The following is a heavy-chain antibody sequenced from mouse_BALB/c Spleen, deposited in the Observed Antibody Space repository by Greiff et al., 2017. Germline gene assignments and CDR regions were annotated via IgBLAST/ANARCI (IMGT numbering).Heavy chain of an antibody. V-gene: IGHV3-2*02. CDR3: ARRTGGFWFAY. Sequence: VQLKQSGPGLVKPSQSLSLTCTVTGYSITSDYAWNWIRQFPGNKLEWMGYISYSGSTSYNPSLKSRISITRDTSKNQFFLQLNSVTTEDTATYYCARRTGGFWFAYWGQGTLVTVSA. J-gene: IGHJ3*01. CDR1: GYSITSDYA. CDR2: ISYSGST. D-gene: IGHD1-1*02.